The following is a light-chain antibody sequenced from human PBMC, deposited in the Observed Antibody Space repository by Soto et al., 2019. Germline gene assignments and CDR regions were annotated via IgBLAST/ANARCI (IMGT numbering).Light chain of an antibody. J-gene: IGLJ1*01. CDR1: SGDIGSYNR. CDR3: SSYTNINTRACV. V-gene: IGLV2-14*01. CDR2: EVT. Sequence: QSVLTQPASVSGSPGQSSTISFTGTSGDIGSYNRVSWYQQHPGKAPTLIIYEVTDRPSGVSNRFSGSKSGNTASLTISGLQAEDEAEYYCSSYTNINTRACVFGTGTKLTVL.